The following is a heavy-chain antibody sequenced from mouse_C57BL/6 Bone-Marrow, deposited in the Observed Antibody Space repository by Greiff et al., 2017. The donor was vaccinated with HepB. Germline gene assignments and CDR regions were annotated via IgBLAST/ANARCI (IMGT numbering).Heavy chain of an antibody. Sequence: QVQLQQSGAELARPGASVKLSCKASGYTFTSYGISWVKQRTGQGLEWIGEIYPRSGNTYYNEKFKGKATLTADKSSSTAYMELRSLTSEDSAVYFCESPRGFPTVVATVDYWGQGTSVTVSS. CDR2: IYPRSGNT. CDR3: ESPRGFPTVVATVDY. CDR1: GYTFTSYG. J-gene: IGHJ4*01. D-gene: IGHD1-1*01. V-gene: IGHV1-81*01.